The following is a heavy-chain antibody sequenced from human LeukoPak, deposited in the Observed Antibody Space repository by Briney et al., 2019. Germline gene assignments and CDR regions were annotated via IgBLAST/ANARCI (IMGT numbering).Heavy chain of an antibody. V-gene: IGHV3-30*02. Sequence: GGSLRLSCAASGFTFSSYGMHWVRPAPGKWLEWVAFIRYDGSNEYYADSVKGRFTISRDNSKNTLYLQMNSLRAEDTAVYYCAKGPYCSGGTCYLNYYYMDVWGKGTTVTVSS. CDR2: IRYDGSNE. J-gene: IGHJ6*03. CDR1: GFTFSSYG. CDR3: AKGPYCSGGTCYLNYYYMDV. D-gene: IGHD2-15*01.